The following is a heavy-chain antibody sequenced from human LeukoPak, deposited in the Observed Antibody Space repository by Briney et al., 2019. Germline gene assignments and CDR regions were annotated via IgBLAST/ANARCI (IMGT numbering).Heavy chain of an antibody. J-gene: IGHJ4*02. D-gene: IGHD3-22*01. CDR1: GGTFSSYA. CDR2: INPNSGGT. Sequence: GASVKVSCKASGGTFSSYAISWVRQAPGQGLEWMGWINPNSGGTNYTQKFPGRVTMTRDTSISTAYMELSRLRSDDTAVYYCARDSGMDYYDSSGYYYVLLRNWGQGTLITVSS. V-gene: IGHV1-2*02. CDR3: ARDSGMDYYDSSGYYYVLLRN.